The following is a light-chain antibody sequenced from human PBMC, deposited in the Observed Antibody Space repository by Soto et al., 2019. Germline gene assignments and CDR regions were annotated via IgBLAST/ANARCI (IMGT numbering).Light chain of an antibody. V-gene: IGKV3D-20*02. Sequence: EVVLPQSPGTLSWSAGESATLSWGASQSVSSSDLAWYQQKEGQAPRLLISGASGRATGIPDRFSASGYGTDFSLTISSLEPEDFAVYYCQQRSHWPRTFGQGTKVDIK. CDR3: QQRSHWPRT. CDR2: GAS. J-gene: IGKJ1*01. CDR1: QSVSSSD.